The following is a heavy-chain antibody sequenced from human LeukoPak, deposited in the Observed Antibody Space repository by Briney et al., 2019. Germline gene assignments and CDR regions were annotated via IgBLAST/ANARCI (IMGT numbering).Heavy chain of an antibody. D-gene: IGHD3/OR15-3a*01. CDR1: GFIFSDYH. CDR3: AKDFVSPQADY. V-gene: IGHV3-11*04. J-gene: IGHJ4*02. Sequence: NSGGSLRLSCAASGFIFSDYHMSWVRQAPGKGLEWVSYIRTEGTTKYYTDSVKGRFTISRDNAKNSLSLQMNSLRAEDTAVYYCAKDFVSPQADYWGQGTLVTVSS. CDR2: IRTEGTTK.